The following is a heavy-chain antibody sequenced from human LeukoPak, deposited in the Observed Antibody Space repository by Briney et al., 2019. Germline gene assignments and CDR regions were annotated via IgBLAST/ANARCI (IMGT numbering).Heavy chain of an antibody. V-gene: IGHV4-39*01. CDR3: VSPRGLSYGYFDY. CDR1: GGSISSSSAY. Sequence: PSETLSLSCTVSGGSISSSSAYWGWIRQPPGKGLEWIGSIYYSKNTYYNPSLKSRVTISADTSKNQFSLTLGSVSATDTAVYYCVSPRGLSYGYFDYWGQGTLVTVSS. D-gene: IGHD5-18*01. CDR2: IYYSKNT. J-gene: IGHJ4*02.